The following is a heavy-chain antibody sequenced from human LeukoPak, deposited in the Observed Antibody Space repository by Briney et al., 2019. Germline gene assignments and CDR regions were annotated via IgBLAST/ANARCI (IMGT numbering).Heavy chain of an antibody. V-gene: IGHV4-59*08. D-gene: IGHD2-15*01. J-gene: IGHJ3*02. Sequence: SETLSLTCTVSGGSISSYHWSWIRQPPGKGLEWIGYIYYSGSTNYNPSLKSRVTISVDTSKNQFSLKLSSVTAADTAVYYCASGGPKDAFDIWGQGTMVTVSS. CDR2: IYYSGST. CDR3: ASGGPKDAFDI. CDR1: GGSISSYH.